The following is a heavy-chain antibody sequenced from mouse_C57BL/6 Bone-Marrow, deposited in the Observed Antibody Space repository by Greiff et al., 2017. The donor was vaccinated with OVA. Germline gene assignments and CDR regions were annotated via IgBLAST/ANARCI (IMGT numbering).Heavy chain of an antibody. V-gene: IGHV14-3*01. CDR2: IDPANGNP. J-gene: IGHJ4*01. CDR3: APSSRVTARYVAMDY. Sequence: EVQLHQSVAELVRPGASVKLSCTASGFNIKNTYMHWVKQRPEQGLEWIGRIDPANGNPKYAPKFQGTATITADTSSNTAYMQLSSLTSEDTAMYYCAPSSRVTARYVAMDYWGQGASGTFSS. CDR1: GFNIKNTY. D-gene: IGHD2-14*01.